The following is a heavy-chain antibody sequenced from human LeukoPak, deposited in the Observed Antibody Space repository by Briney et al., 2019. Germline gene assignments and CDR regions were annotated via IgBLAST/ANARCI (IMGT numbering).Heavy chain of an antibody. CDR1: GFTFSSYA. CDR2: ISYDGSNK. D-gene: IGHD1-26*01. V-gene: IGHV3-30-3*01. CDR3: ARSVGATTMYYFDY. Sequence: GGSLRLSCTASGFTFSSYAMHWVRQAPGKGLEWVAVISYDGSNKYYADSVKGRFTISRDNSKNTLYLQMNSLRAEDTAVYYCARSVGATTMYYFDYWGQGTLVTVSS. J-gene: IGHJ4*02.